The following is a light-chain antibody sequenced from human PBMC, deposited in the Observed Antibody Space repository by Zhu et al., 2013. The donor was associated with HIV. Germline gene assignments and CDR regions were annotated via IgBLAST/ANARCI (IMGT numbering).Light chain of an antibody. CDR1: QTIRNN. CDR3: QQYDNLPLT. J-gene: IGKJ4*01. Sequence: EIVMTQSPATLSVSPGERATLSCRASQTIRNNYLAWYQQKGGQAPRLLIYGASARASGIPTRFSGSGSGTDFTFTISSLQPEDIATYYCQQYDNLPLTFGGGTKVEIK. V-gene: IGKV3D-15*01. CDR2: GAS.